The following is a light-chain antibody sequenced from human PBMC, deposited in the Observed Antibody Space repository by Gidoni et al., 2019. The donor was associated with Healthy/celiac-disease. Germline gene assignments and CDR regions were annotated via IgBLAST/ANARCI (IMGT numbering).Light chain of an antibody. Sequence: AIQLTHSPSSLSASVGDRVPITCRTSQGISSALAWYQQKPGKAPKLLIYDASSVESGVPSRFSGSGSGTDFTLTISSLQPEDCATYYWQQFNNYRLTFGGGTKVEIK. CDR3: QQFNNYRLT. CDR2: DAS. V-gene: IGKV1D-13*01. CDR1: QGISSA. J-gene: IGKJ4*01.